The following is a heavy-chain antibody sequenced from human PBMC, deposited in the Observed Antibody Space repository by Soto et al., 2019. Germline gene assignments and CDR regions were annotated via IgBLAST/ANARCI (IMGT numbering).Heavy chain of an antibody. CDR2: IYYSGST. D-gene: IGHD2-8*01. CDR3: ARNGGAPLYYFDY. V-gene: IGHV4-31*03. J-gene: IGHJ4*02. CDR1: GGSISSGGYY. Sequence: TLSLTCTVSGGSISSGGYYWSWIRQHPGKGLEWIGYIYYSGSTYYNPSLKSRVTISVDTSKNQFSLKLSSVTAADTAGYYCARNGGAPLYYFDYWGQGTLVTVSA.